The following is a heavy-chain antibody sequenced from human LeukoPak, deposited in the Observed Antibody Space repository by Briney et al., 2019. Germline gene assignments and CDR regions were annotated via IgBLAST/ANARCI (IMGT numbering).Heavy chain of an antibody. Sequence: PSETLSLTCAVSGASISGSGYYWGWIRQPPGKGLEWIGNIYSSGSTYYNASLQSRVTISIDTSKNQFSLRLSSVTAADTAVYYCAREEWVRGVLGGFLDPWGQGTLVTVSS. D-gene: IGHD3-10*01. CDR2: IYSSGST. CDR1: GASISGSGYY. V-gene: IGHV4-39*07. CDR3: AREEWVRGVLGGFLDP. J-gene: IGHJ5*02.